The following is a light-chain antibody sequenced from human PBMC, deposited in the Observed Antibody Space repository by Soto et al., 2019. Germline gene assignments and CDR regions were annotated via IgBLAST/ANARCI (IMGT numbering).Light chain of an antibody. CDR1: QSVSSSY. J-gene: IGKJ1*01. V-gene: IGKV3-20*01. CDR2: GAS. Sequence: SVLTQSPGTLSLSPGEKATLSCRASQSVSSSYLAWYQQKPGQAPRLLIYGASSRATGIPDRFSGSGSGTDFTLTVSRLEPEDSAVYYCQQFGSSSWTFGQGTKVEIK. CDR3: QQFGSSSWT.